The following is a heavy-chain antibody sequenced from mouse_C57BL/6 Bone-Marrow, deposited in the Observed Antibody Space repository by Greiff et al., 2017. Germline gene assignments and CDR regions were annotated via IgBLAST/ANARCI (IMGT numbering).Heavy chain of an antibody. Sequence: EVQRVESGRGLVQPGGSMKLSCAVSGFTFSDAWMDWVRQSPAKGLEWVAEIRNKANNHATYYDESVKGRFTISRDDSKSSVELHMNSLRAEDTGIYYRTTHEWYYGCAMDYWGQGTSVTVSS. CDR2: IRNKANNHAT. J-gene: IGHJ4*01. CDR3: TTHEWYYGCAMDY. D-gene: IGHD1-2*01. CDR1: GFTFSDAW. V-gene: IGHV6-6*01.